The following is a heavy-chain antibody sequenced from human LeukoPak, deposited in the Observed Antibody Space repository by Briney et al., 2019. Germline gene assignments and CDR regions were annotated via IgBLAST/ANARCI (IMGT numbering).Heavy chain of an antibody. CDR1: GFTISSYG. CDR2: IRYDGSNK. CDR3: AKDRGEGAYYYYYYMDV. V-gene: IGHV3-30*02. Sequence: GGSLRLSCAASGFTISSYGMHWVRQAPGKGLEWVAFIRYDGSNKYYADSVKGRFTISRDNSKNTLYLQMNSLRAEDTAVYYCAKDRGEGAYYYYYYMDVWGKGTTVTVSS. J-gene: IGHJ6*03. D-gene: IGHD3-10*01.